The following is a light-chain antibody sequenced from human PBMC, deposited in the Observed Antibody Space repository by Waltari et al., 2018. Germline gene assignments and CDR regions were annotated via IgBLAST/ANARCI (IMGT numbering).Light chain of an antibody. CDR2: ETS. CDR3: QQRANWPLT. Sequence: EIVLTQSPGTLSLSPGERATLSCRASQNVGRYLAWYQQKPGQAPSLLIHETSHRAAGVPARCRGSGSGTDFTLIISSLEPEDFAVYYCQQRANWPLTFGGGTKVEIK. CDR1: QNVGRY. V-gene: IGKV3-11*01. J-gene: IGKJ4*01.